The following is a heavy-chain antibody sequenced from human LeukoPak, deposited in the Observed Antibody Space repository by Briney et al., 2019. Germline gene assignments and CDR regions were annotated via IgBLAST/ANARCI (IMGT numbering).Heavy chain of an antibody. CDR2: ISSSSSYT. CDR1: GFTFSDYY. J-gene: IGHJ4*02. CDR3: ARDRTYYDYVWGSYPHDY. D-gene: IGHD3-16*02. Sequence: GGSLRLSCAASGFTFSDYYMSWIRQAPGEGLEWVSYISSSSSYTNYADSVKGRFTISRDNAKNSLYQQMNSLRAEDTAVYYCARDRTYYDYVWGSYPHDYWGQGTLVTVSS. V-gene: IGHV3-11*06.